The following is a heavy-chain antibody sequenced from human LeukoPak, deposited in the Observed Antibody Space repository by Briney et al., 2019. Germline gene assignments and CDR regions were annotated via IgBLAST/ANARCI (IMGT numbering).Heavy chain of an antibody. V-gene: IGHV3-21*01. J-gene: IGHJ4*02. CDR2: ISSSSSSYI. D-gene: IGHD3-22*01. CDR3: ARDWDYDSSGCFDY. Sequence: GRSLRLSCAASGFTFSSYSMNWVRQAPGKGLEWVSSISSSSSSYIYYADSVKGRFTISRDNAKNSLYLQMNSLRAEDTAVYYCARDWDYDSSGCFDYWGQGTLVTVSS. CDR1: GFTFSSYS.